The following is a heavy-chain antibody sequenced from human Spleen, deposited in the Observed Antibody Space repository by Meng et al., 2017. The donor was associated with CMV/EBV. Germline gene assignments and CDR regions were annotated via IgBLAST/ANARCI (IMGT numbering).Heavy chain of an antibody. V-gene: IGHV5-51*01. CDR1: GYSFSNYW. J-gene: IGHJ5*02. D-gene: IGHD5-24*01. CDR3: ARRGMMTTSGYWFDP. Sequence: GGSLRLSWEGSGYSFSNYWIDWVRQMPGKGLEWMGSIYPGDSDTRYSPSCQGQVTISADKSIRTAYLHCSSLKASYTAIYYCARRGMMTTSGYWFDPWGPGTLVTVSS. CDR2: IYPGDSDT.